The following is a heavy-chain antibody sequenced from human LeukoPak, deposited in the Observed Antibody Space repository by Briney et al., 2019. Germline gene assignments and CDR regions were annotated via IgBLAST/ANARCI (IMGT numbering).Heavy chain of an antibody. CDR1: GFTVSSNY. Sequence: GGSPRLSCAASGFTVSSNYMSWVRQAPGKGLEWVSVIYSGGSTYYADSVKGRFTISRDNSKNTLYLQMNSLRAEDTALYFCAKFIGYDSSGYLDYWGQGTLVTVSS. CDR2: IYSGGST. CDR3: AKFIGYDSSGYLDY. V-gene: IGHV3-53*01. D-gene: IGHD3-22*01. J-gene: IGHJ4*02.